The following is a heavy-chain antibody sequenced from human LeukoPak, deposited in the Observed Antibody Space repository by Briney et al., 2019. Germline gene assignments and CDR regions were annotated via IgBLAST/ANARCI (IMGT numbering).Heavy chain of an antibody. D-gene: IGHD6-19*01. J-gene: IGHJ4*02. V-gene: IGHV3-73*01. CDR2: ITTKTNNYAT. Sequence: GGSLKLSYGASGFDFSRFDVLWVRQASGEGLEWIGRITTKTNNYATAYAASMKDRVTISRDDSKKAAYLQVNSLKTEDTAVYYCTTYTRGQYWRQGTLVTVSS. CDR1: GFDFSRFD. CDR3: TTYTRGQY.